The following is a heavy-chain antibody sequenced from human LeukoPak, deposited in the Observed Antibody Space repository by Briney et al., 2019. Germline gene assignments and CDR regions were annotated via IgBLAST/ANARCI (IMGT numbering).Heavy chain of an antibody. CDR2: IYYSGST. D-gene: IGHD3-22*01. CDR1: GGSISSGDYY. CDR3: ARLPYYDSSGYYSPFDY. V-gene: IGHV4-30-4*01. Sequence: PSETLSLTCTVSGGSISSGDYYWSWIRQPPGKGLEWIGYIYYSGSTYYNPSLKSRVTISVDTSKNQFSLKLSSVTAADTAVYYRARLPYYDSSGYYSPFDYWGQGTLVTVSS. J-gene: IGHJ4*02.